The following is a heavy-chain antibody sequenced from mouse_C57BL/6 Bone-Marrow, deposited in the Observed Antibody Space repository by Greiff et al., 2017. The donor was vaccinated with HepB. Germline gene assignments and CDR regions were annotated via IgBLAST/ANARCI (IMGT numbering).Heavy chain of an antibody. CDR3: AHLDY. V-gene: IGHV1-7*01. CDR2: INPSSGYT. Sequence: QVQLQQSGAELAKPGASVKLSCKASGYTFTSYWMHWVKQRPGQGLEWIGYINPSSGYTKYNQKFKDKATMTVDKSSSTAYMELARLTSEDSAVYYCAHLDYWGQGTTLTVSS. CDR1: GYTFTSYW. J-gene: IGHJ2*01.